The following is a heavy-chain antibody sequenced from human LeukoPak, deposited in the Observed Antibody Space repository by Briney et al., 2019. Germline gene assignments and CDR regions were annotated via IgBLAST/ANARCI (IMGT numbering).Heavy chain of an antibody. V-gene: IGHV3-30*18. Sequence: SGGSLRLSCAASGFTFSSYGMHWVRQAPGKGLEWVAVISYDGSNKYYADSVKGRFTISRDNAKKSLYLQMNSLRTEDTAVYYCANTEYQRLGTDYWGQGTLVTVSS. D-gene: IGHD2-2*01. CDR1: GFTFSSYG. CDR3: ANTEYQRLGTDY. CDR2: ISYDGSNK. J-gene: IGHJ4*02.